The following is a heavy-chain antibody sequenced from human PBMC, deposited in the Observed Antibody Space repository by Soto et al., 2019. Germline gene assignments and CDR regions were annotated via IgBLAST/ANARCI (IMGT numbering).Heavy chain of an antibody. J-gene: IGHJ3*02. D-gene: IGHD2-8*01. CDR3: AKFKWTHASGSDI. V-gene: IGHV3-23*01. CDR2: ISNSGGSV. CDR1: GFTFSSYA. Sequence: GGSLRLSCAASGFTFSSYAMSWVRQAPGKGLEWVSGISNSGGSVNYADSVKGRFTISRDNSKNTLSLEMNSLRAEDTALYYCAKFKWTHASGSDIWGQGTMVTVSS.